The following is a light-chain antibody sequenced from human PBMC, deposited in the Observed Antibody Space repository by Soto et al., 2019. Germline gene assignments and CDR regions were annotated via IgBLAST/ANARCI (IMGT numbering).Light chain of an antibody. J-gene: IGKJ5*01. V-gene: IGKV1-16*02. CDR1: QYVDTY. Sequence: DIQMTQSPSSVSASVGDSVTSTFRASQYVDTYVAWFQQRPGKAPQSLIYAASRLPSGVPAKFSGSGSGTHFTLTITNLQPDDFATYYCQQYNTYPTFGRGTRLEIK. CDR3: QQYNTYPT. CDR2: AAS.